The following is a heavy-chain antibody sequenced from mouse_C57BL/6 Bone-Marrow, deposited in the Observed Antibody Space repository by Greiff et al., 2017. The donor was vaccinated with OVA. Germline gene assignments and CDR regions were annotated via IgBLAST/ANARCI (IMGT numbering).Heavy chain of an antibody. Sequence: VQLQQSGPVLVKPGASVKMSCKASGYTFTDYYMNWVKQSHGKSLEWIGVINPYNGGTSYNQKFKGKATLTVDKSSSTAYMELNSLTSEDSAVYDCERSTMVKQAWFAYWGQGTLVTVSA. CDR1: GYTFTDYY. D-gene: IGHD2-2*01. CDR3: ERSTMVKQAWFAY. V-gene: IGHV1-19*01. CDR2: INPYNGGT. J-gene: IGHJ3*01.